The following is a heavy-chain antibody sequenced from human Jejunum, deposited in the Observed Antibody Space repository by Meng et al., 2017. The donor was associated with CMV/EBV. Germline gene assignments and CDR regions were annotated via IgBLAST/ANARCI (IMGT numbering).Heavy chain of an antibody. D-gene: IGHD1-26*01. CDR1: GLTFTDYE. V-gene: IGHV3-48*03. CDR3: ARLPSVGSTAINY. CDR2: ISTSSKTV. Sequence: GLTFTDYEMNWVSQATGKELEWIAYISTSSKTVYYADSVKGRFTISRDNTKQSLYLQMSSLRAEDTALYLCARLPSVGSTAINYWGQGTRVTVSS. J-gene: IGHJ4*02.